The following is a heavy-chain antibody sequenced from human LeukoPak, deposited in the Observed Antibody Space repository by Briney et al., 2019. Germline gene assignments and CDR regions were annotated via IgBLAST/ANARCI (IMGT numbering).Heavy chain of an antibody. CDR2: FDTENGET. D-gene: IGHD6-13*01. J-gene: IGHJ3*02. V-gene: IGHV1-24*01. CDR1: GYTLTELS. Sequence: ASVKVSCKVSGYTLTELSMHGVRQAPGEGLEWMGGFDTENGETIYAPKFPGTMTMTEDTSTDTAYKELCSLRSEDTAVYYCASSRAAPTGDAFDIWGQATMVSVSS. CDR3: ASSRAAPTGDAFDI.